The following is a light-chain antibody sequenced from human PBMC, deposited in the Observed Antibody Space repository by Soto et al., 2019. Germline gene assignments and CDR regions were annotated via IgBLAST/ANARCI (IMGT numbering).Light chain of an antibody. CDR2: DAF. Sequence: EIVLTQSPATLSLSPGKRATLSCRASQSVSSYLAWYQQKPGQAPRLLIYDAFNRATGIPARFSGSWSGTDCTLTSSSIEPEESAVYSCPQGAALGPGTKVDIK. CDR1: QSVSSY. J-gene: IGKJ3*01. V-gene: IGKV3-11*01. CDR3: PQGAA.